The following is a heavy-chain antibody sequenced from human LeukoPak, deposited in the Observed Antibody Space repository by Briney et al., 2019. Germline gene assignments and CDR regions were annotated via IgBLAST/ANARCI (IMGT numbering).Heavy chain of an antibody. J-gene: IGHJ6*03. CDR1: GGSISSYY. Sequence: SETLSLTCTVSGGSISSYYWSWIPQPPGKGLERIGYVYYSGSTNYNPSLKSRVTISVDTSKNQFSLKLSSVTAADTAVYYCARLTDYYYYMDVWGKGTTVTVSS. CDR2: VYYSGST. V-gene: IGHV4-59*01. D-gene: IGHD4/OR15-4a*01. CDR3: ARLTDYYYYMDV.